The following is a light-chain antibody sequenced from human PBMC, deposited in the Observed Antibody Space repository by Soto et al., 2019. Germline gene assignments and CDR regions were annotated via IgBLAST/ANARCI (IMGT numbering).Light chain of an antibody. V-gene: IGLV1-47*02. CDR1: SSNIGSNY. CDR2: NNN. Sequence: QSVLTQPPSASGTPGQRVTISCSGSSSNIGSNYVYWYQQLPGTAPKLLIYNNNQRPSGVPDRFSGSKSGTSASLTISGLRSEDEADYYCASWDDSAYVSGTGTKVTVL. CDR3: ASWDDSAYV. J-gene: IGLJ1*01.